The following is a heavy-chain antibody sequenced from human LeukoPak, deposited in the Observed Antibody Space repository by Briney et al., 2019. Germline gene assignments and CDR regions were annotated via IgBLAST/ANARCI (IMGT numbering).Heavy chain of an antibody. Sequence: GGSLRLSCATSGFTFSSSWMSWVRQAPGKGLECVANIKEDGREKYYVDSVKGRFTISRDTAKSSLYLQMNSLKIEDTAIYFCARDPDGDYDFDYWGQGTLVTVSS. V-gene: IGHV3-7*01. CDR1: GFTFSSSW. CDR2: IKEDGREK. J-gene: IGHJ4*02. CDR3: ARDPDGDYDFDY. D-gene: IGHD4-17*01.